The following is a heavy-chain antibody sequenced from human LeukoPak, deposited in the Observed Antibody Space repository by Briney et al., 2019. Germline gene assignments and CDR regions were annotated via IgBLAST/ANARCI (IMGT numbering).Heavy chain of an antibody. D-gene: IGHD4-23*01. V-gene: IGHV4-59*08. CDR3: ARGPNTGGNYRAFDI. J-gene: IGHJ3*02. CDR1: GGSISSYY. CDR2: IYYSGST. Sequence: PSETLSLTCTVSGGSISSYYWSWIRQPPGKGLEWIGYIYYSGSTNYNPSLKSRVTISVDTSKNQFSLKLSSVTAADTAVYYCARGPNTGGNYRAFDIWGQGTMVTVSS.